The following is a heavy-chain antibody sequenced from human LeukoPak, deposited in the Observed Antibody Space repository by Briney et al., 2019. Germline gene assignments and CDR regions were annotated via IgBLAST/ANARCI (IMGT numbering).Heavy chain of an antibody. CDR3: AELGITMIGGV. CDR1: GFTFSSYE. V-gene: IGHV3-48*03. J-gene: IGHJ6*04. CDR2: ISSSGSTI. Sequence: GGSLRLSCAASGFTFSSYEMNWVRQAPGKGLEWVSCISSSGSTIYYADSVKGRFTISRDNAKNSLYLQMNSLRAEDTAVYYCAELGITMIGGVWGKGTTVTVSS. D-gene: IGHD3-10*02.